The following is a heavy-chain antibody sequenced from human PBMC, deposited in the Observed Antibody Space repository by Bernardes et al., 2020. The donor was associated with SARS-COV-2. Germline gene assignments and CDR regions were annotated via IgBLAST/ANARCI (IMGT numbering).Heavy chain of an antibody. V-gene: IGHV1-24*01. CDR2: FDPEDGET. CDR3: DTIYAIFGVKMSVDY. D-gene: IGHD3-3*01. CDR1: GYTLTELS. J-gene: IGHJ4*02. Sequence: ASVKVSCKVSGYTLTELSMHWVRQAPGKGLEWMGGFDPEDGETIYAQKFQGRVTMTEDTSTDTAYMELSSLRSEHTAVYYCDTIYAIFGVKMSVDYWGQGTMVTVS.